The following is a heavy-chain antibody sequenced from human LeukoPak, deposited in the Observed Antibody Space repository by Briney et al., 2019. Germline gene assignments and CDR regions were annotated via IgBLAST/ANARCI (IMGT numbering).Heavy chain of an antibody. CDR3: AKDRDSSSRTGHFQH. D-gene: IGHD6-13*01. Sequence: GGSLRLSCAASGFTFSSYAMSWVRQAPGKGLEWVSAISGSGGSTYYADSVKGRFTISRDNSKNTLYLQMNSLRAEDTAVYYCAKDRDSSSRTGHFQHWGQGTLVTVSS. CDR1: GFTFSSYA. J-gene: IGHJ1*01. V-gene: IGHV3-23*01. CDR2: ISGSGGST.